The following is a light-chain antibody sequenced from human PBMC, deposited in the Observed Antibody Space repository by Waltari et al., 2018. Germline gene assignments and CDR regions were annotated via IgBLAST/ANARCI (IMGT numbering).Light chain of an antibody. J-gene: IGKJ1*01. CDR1: QKINTW. Sequence: DIQMTQSPSTLSASVGDRVTITCRASQKINTWLAWHQQKPGKAPKLLIYKASSLESGVPSRFSGSGSGTEFTLTISSLQPDDFATYYCLQYNGEPWTFGQGTKVEVK. CDR3: LQYNGEPWT. V-gene: IGKV1-5*03. CDR2: KAS.